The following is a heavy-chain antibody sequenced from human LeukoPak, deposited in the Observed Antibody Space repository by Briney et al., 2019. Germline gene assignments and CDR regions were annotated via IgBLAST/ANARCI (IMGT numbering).Heavy chain of an antibody. CDR1: GFAFSSYS. J-gene: IGHJ4*02. V-gene: IGHV3-21*01. CDR3: ARIGLAAVGYYFDY. Sequence: PGGSLRLSCAASGFAFSSYSMNWVRQAPGKGLEWVSSISSSSSYIYYADSVKGRFTISRDNAKNSLYLQMNSLRAEDTAVYYCARIGLAAVGYYFDYWGQGTLVTVSS. D-gene: IGHD6-13*01. CDR2: ISSSSSYI.